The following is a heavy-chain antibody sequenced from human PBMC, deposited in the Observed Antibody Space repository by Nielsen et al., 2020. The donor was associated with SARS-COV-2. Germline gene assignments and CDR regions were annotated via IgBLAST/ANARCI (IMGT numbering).Heavy chain of an antibody. D-gene: IGHD6-19*01. CDR1: GGSISSGGYY. CDR2: IYYSGST. V-gene: IGHV4-31*03. J-gene: IGHJ4*02. CDR3: ARSGYSSGWYRVSYYFDY. Sequence: SETLSLTCTVSGGSISSGGYYWSWIRQHPGKGLEWIGYIYYSGSTYYNPSLKSRVTISVDTSKNQFSLKLSSVTAADTAVYYCARSGYSSGWYRVSYYFDYWGQGTLVTASS.